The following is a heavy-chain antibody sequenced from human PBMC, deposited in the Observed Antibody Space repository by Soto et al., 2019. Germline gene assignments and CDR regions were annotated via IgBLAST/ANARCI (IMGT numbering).Heavy chain of an antibody. V-gene: IGHV1-2*04. CDR3: ARVMLSDSWSGESDYYYGMDV. CDR2: INPNSGGT. Sequence: ASVKVSCKASGYTFTGYYMHWVRQAPGQGLVWMGWINPNSGGTNYAQKFQGWVTMTRDTSISTAYMELSRLRSDDTAVYYCARVMLSDSWSGESDYYYGMDVWGQGTTVTVSS. D-gene: IGHD3-10*01. J-gene: IGHJ6*02. CDR1: GYTFTGYY.